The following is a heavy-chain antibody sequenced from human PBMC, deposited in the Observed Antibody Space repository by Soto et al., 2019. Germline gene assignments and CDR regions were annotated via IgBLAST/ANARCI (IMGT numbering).Heavy chain of an antibody. J-gene: IGHJ4*02. CDR1: GFTVTNFG. Sequence: QVQLVESGGGVVQPARSLRLSCSASGFTVTNFGMHWVRQAPGKGLEWVAFIWYNENAKYYAESVKGRFTISRDSSKNTLFLQMDSLRAEDTAVYYCAREGESTGDFWGQGTLVTVSS. D-gene: IGHD2-2*01. V-gene: IGHV3-33*01. CDR3: AREGESTGDF. CDR2: IWYNENAK.